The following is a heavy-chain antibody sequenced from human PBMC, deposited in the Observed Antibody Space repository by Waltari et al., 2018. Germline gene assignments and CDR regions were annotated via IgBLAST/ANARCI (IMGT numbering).Heavy chain of an antibody. Sequence: QVQLQESGPGLVQPSETLSLTCAVSGGSISSYYWSWIRQPPGKGLEWIGCTHYSGDTNYNPSLKSRVTISLDTSQTQFSLKLSSVTAADTAVYYCARATIFGIVIDAFDIWGQGTMVTVSS. CDR2: THYSGDT. D-gene: IGHD3-3*01. CDR3: ARATIFGIVIDAFDI. CDR1: GGSISSYY. J-gene: IGHJ3*02. V-gene: IGHV4-59*01.